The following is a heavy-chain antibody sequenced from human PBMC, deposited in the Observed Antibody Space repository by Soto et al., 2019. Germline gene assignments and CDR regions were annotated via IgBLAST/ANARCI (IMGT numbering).Heavy chain of an antibody. CDR2: IYYSGST. Sequence: SETLSLTCTVSGGSISSGDYYWSWIRQPPGKGLEWIGYIYYSGSTYYNPSLKSRVTISVGTSKNQFSLKLSSVTAADTAVYYCARGTRVLLWFGEWSRPLYTSKPMSYPRGFWFDPWGQGTLVTVSS. J-gene: IGHJ5*02. V-gene: IGHV4-30-4*01. CDR3: ARGTRVLLWFGEWSRPLYTSKPMSYPRGFWFDP. CDR1: GGSISSGDYY. D-gene: IGHD3-10*01.